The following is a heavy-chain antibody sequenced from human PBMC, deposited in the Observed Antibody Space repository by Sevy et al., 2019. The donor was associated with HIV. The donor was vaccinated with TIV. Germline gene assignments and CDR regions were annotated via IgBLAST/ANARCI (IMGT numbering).Heavy chain of an antibody. D-gene: IGHD6-13*01. CDR1: GISISNYY. J-gene: IGHJ4*02. CDR3: ARGGPNQQQLDYFDS. Sequence: PSETLSLTCTVSGISISNYYWTWIRQPPGKGLEWIGYIYYTGSSDSNPSLKSRVTTSVDTPKNQFSLKLSSVTAADTAIYYCARGGPNQQQLDYFDSWGQGILVTVSS. CDR2: IYYTGSS. V-gene: IGHV4-59*01.